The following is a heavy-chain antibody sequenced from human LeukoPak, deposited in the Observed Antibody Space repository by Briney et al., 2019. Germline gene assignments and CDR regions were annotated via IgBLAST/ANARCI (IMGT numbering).Heavy chain of an antibody. V-gene: IGHV3-53*01. D-gene: IGHD3-22*01. CDR2: IYSGGST. CDR3: ARWDSSGYHKYYFDY. CDR1: GFTVSSNY. Sequence: PGGSLRLSCAASGFTVSSNYMNWVRQAPGKRLEWVSIIYSGGSTYYADSVKGRFTISRDNSKNTLYLQMNSLTAEDTAVYYCARWDSSGYHKYYFDYWGQGTLVTVSS. J-gene: IGHJ4*02.